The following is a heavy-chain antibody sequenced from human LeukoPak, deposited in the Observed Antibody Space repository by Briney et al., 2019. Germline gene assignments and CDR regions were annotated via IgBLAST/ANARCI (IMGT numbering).Heavy chain of an antibody. CDR3: ARVAGWYWFDP. CDR2: IRPSGDNT. J-gene: IGHJ5*02. V-gene: IGHV3-23*01. D-gene: IGHD6-19*01. CDR1: GFTFSSYD. Sequence: GGSLRLSCAASGFTFSSYDMTWVRQAPGRGLEGVSSIRPSGDNTYYGDSVKGRFTISRDNSKNTVYLQMNNMRVDDTAVYYCARVAGWYWFDPWGQGTLVTVSS.